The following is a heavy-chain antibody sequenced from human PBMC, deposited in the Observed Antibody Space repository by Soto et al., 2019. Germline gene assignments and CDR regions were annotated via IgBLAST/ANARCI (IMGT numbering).Heavy chain of an antibody. V-gene: IGHV4-31*01. J-gene: IGHJ5*02. D-gene: IGHD5-12*01. CDR2: IYYSGTT. CDR3: ARDGIVATIGNGFDP. Sequence: QVQLQESGPGLVKPSQTLSLTCTVSGGSISRGGYYWSWIRHHPGKGPEWIGYIYYSGTTYYNPSLKSLVTISIDTPKNQFSLKLSAVTAADTAVYYCARDGIVATIGNGFDPWGQGTLVTVSS. CDR1: GGSISRGGYY.